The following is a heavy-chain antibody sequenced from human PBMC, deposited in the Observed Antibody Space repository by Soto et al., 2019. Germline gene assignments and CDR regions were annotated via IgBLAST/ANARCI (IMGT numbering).Heavy chain of an antibody. J-gene: IGHJ6*03. Sequence: SETLSLTCTVSGGSISSYYWSWIRQPPGKGLEWIGYIYYSGSTNYNPSLKSRVTITVATSKNQLSLKLRTVTAADTAVYYCARHNGYGDYSYYYYYMDVWGQGTTVTVSS. CDR2: IYYSGST. V-gene: IGHV4-59*08. CDR3: ARHNGYGDYSYYYYYMDV. CDR1: GGSISSYY. D-gene: IGHD4-17*01.